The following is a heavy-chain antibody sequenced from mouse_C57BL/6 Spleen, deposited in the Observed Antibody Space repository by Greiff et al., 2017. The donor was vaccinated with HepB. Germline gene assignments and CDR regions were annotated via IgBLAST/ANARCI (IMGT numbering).Heavy chain of an antibody. CDR2: IYPGGGYT. D-gene: IGHD2-4*01. J-gene: IGHJ4*01. CDR3: ARSEIYDDYDEGLYDAMDY. Sequence: VQLQQSGAELVRPGTSVKMSCKASGYTFTNYWIGWAKQRPGHGLEWIGDIYPGGGYTNYNEKFKGKATLTADKSSSTAYMQFSSLTSEDSAIYDCARSEIYDDYDEGLYDAMDYWGQGTSVTVSS. V-gene: IGHV1-63*01. CDR1: GYTFTNYW.